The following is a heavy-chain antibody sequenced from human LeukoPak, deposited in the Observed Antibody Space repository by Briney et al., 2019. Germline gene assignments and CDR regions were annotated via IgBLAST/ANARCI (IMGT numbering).Heavy chain of an antibody. CDR2: ISTTVGNT. J-gene: IGHJ5*02. V-gene: IGHV3-23*01. D-gene: IGHD3-10*01. CDR3: TKRAEFGGFDP. CDR1: GFTFSTSA. Sequence: GGSLRLSCAASGFTFSTSAMSWVRQAPGKGLEWVSSISTTVGNTYYTDSVRGRFTISRDKSNHTLYLQMNSLTAEDTAVYYCTKRAEFGGFDPWGQGTLVTVSS.